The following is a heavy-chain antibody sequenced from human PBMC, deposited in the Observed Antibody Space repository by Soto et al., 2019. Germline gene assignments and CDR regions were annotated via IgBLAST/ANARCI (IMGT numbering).Heavy chain of an antibody. D-gene: IGHD5-12*01. CDR2: IKQDGSEK. Sequence: EVQLVESGGGLVQPGGSLRLSCAASGFTFSSYWMSWVRQAPGKGLEWVANIKQDGSEKYYVDSVKGRFTISRDNAKNSLYLQMNSLRAEDTAVYYCARVRKLRGYSGYGGDAFDIWGQGTMVTVSS. CDR3: ARVRKLRGYSGYGGDAFDI. CDR1: GFTFSSYW. V-gene: IGHV3-7*01. J-gene: IGHJ3*02.